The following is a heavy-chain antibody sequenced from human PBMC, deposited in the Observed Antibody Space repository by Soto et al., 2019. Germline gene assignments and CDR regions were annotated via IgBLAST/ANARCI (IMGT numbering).Heavy chain of an antibody. J-gene: IGHJ5*02. D-gene: IGHD3-3*01. CDR3: ARDPNDFWSGYYFAVGRFDP. V-gene: IGHV3-74*01. CDR1: GFTFSSYW. Sequence: PGGSLRLSCAASGFTFSSYWMHWVRQAPGKWLVWVSRINSDGSSTSYADSVKGRFTISRDNAKNTLYLQMNSLRAEDTAVYYCARDPNDFWSGYYFAVGRFDPWGQGTLVTSPQ. CDR2: INSDGSST.